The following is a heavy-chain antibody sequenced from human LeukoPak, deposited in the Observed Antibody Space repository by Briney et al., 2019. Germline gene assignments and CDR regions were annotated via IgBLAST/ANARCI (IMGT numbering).Heavy chain of an antibody. D-gene: IGHD1-26*01. CDR2: ISSSSSYT. CDR3: ARVSGSYFHY. CDR1: GFTFSDYY. V-gene: IGHV3-11*05. Sequence: PGGSLRLSCAASGFTFSDYYMSWIRQAPGKGLEWVSYISSSSSYTNYADSVKGRFTISRDNAKNSLYLQMNSLGAEDTAVYYCARVSGSYFHYWGQGTLVTVSS. J-gene: IGHJ4*02.